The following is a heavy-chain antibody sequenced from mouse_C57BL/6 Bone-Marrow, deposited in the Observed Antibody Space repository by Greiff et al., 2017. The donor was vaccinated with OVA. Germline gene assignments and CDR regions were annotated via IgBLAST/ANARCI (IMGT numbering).Heavy chain of an antibody. D-gene: IGHD1-1*01. CDR3: ARGDYYGSSYWYFDV. J-gene: IGHJ1*03. CDR2: ILPSIGRT. Sequence: QVHVKQSGSELRSPGSSVKLSCKDFDSEVFPIAYMSWVRQKPGHGFEWIGGILPSIGRTIYGEKFEDKATLDADTLSNTAYLELNSLTSEDSAIYYCARGDYYGSSYWYFDVWGTGTTVTVSS. CDR1: DSEVFPIAY. V-gene: IGHV15-2*01.